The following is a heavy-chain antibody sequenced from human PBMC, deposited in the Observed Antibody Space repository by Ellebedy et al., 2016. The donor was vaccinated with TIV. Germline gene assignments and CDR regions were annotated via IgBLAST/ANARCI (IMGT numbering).Heavy chain of an antibody. J-gene: IGHJ4*02. CDR2: IYYSGST. Sequence: MPGGSLRLSCTVSGGSISSYYWSRIRQPPGKGLEWIGYIYYSGSTNYNPSLKSRVTISVDTSKNQFSLKLSSVTAADTAVYYCARGEFSYGSYYFDYWGQGTLVTVSS. D-gene: IGHD5-18*01. CDR1: GGSISSYY. CDR3: ARGEFSYGSYYFDY. V-gene: IGHV4-59*08.